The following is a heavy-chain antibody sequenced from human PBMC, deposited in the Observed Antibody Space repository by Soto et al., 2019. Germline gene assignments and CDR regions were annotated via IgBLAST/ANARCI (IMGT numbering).Heavy chain of an antibody. CDR3: AREGAAAANYGMDV. CDR2: VNPNSGGT. D-gene: IGHD6-13*01. V-gene: IGHV1-2*04. CDR1: GYTFTDYY. J-gene: IGHJ6*02. Sequence: QVQLVQSGAEVKKPGASVKVSCKASGYTFTDYYIHWVRQAPGQGLEWMGWVNPNSGGTNYAQKFQGWVTMTRDTSISTVYMELSSLKSDDMAVYYCAREGAAAANYGMDVWGRGTTVTVSS.